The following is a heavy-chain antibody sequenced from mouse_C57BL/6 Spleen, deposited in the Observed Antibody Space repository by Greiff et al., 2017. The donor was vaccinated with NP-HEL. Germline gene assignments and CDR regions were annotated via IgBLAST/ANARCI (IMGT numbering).Heavy chain of an antibody. CDR2: IYPGDGDT. CDR3: ARSREWYYFDY. D-gene: IGHD1-1*02. Sequence: VQLQQSGAELVKPGASVKISCKASGYAFSSYWMNWVKQRPGKGLEWIGQIYPGDGDTNYNGKFKGKATLTADKSSSTAYMQLSSLTSEDSAVYFCARSREWYYFDYWGQGTTLTVSS. CDR1: GYAFSSYW. J-gene: IGHJ2*01. V-gene: IGHV1-80*01.